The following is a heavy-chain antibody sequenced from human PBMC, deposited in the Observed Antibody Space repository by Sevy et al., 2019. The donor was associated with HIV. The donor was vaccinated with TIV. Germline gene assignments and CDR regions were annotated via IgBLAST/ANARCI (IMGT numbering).Heavy chain of an antibody. Sequence: GGSLRLSCAASGFTFSSYWMSWVRQAPGKGLEWVANIQQDGSEKHYLDSVRGRFTISRDNAKNSLYLQMNSLRADDTAVYYCARGAEWFKYSFDYWGQGTLVTVSS. D-gene: IGHD3-3*01. CDR1: GFTFSSYW. J-gene: IGHJ4*02. CDR2: IQQDGSEK. V-gene: IGHV3-7*01. CDR3: ARGAEWFKYSFDY.